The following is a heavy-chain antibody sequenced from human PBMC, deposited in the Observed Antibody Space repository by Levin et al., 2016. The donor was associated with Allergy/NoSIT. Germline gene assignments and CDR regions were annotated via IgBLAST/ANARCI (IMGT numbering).Heavy chain of an antibody. Sequence: GGSLRLSCAASGFTFSDYYMSWIRQAPGKGLEWVSYISSSSSYTNYADSVKGRFTISRDNAKNSLYLQMNSLRAEDTAVYYCARDQFIRGVMSAIDYWGQGTLVTVSS. CDR3: ARDQFIRGVMSAIDY. CDR2: ISSSSSYT. D-gene: IGHD3-10*01. J-gene: IGHJ4*02. CDR1: GFTFSDYY. V-gene: IGHV3-11*05.